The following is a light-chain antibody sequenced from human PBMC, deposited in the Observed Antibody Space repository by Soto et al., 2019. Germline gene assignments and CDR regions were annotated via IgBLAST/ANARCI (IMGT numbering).Light chain of an antibody. Sequence: QSVLAQPSSVSGSPGQSITISCTGTSTDVGGYNYVSWYKHHPGKGPKLIIYEVSNRTSGVSDRFSGSKSGNKASLIISNLEAHDESDYYCGSYTSTDTPFVFGTGTKVTVL. V-gene: IGLV2-14*01. CDR1: STDVGGYNY. CDR2: EVS. CDR3: GSYTSTDTPFV. J-gene: IGLJ1*01.